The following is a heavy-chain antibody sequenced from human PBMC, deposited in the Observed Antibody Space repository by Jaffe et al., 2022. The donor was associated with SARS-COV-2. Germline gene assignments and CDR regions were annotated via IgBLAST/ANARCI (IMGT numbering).Heavy chain of an antibody. J-gene: IGHJ4*02. CDR3: ARRGASGNWVGY. CDR2: IKQDGSEK. V-gene: IGHV3-7*01. CDR1: GFTFSNYW. Sequence: EEQLVESGGGLVQSGGSLRLSCAASGFTFSNYWMTWVRQVPGKGLEWVANIKQDGSEKYYVDSVKGRFTISRDNAKKSLYLQMNSLRTEDTAVYYCARRGASGNWVGYWGQGTLVAVSS. D-gene: IGHD1-1*01.